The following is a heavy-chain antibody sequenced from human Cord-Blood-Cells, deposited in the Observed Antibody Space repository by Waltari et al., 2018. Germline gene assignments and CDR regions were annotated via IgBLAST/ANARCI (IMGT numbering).Heavy chain of an antibody. V-gene: IGHV4-34*01. J-gene: IGHJ3*02. D-gene: IGHD3-3*01. CDR3: ARGQRNYDFWSGYDAFDI. CDR1: GGSFSGYY. CDR2: INHSGST. Sequence: QVQLQQWGAGLLKPSETLSLTCAVYGGSFSGYYWSWLRQPPGKGLEWIGEINHSGSTNYNPSLKSRVTISVDTSKNQFSLKLSSVTAADTAVYYCARGQRNYDFWSGYDAFDIWGQGTMVTVSS.